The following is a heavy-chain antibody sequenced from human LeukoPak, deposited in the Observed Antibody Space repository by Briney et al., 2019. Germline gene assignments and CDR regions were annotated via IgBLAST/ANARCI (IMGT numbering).Heavy chain of an antibody. V-gene: IGHV4-30-4*01. D-gene: IGHD4-17*01. CDR1: GVSISSGDYY. CDR3: ASLTTVTTLLDY. CDR2: IYYSGST. J-gene: IGHJ4*02. Sequence: SETLSLTCTVSGVSISSGDYYWSWIRQPPGKGLEWIGYIYYSGSTYYNPSLKSRVTISIDTSKNQFSLKLSSVTAADTAVYYCASLTTVTTLLDYWGQGTLVTVSS.